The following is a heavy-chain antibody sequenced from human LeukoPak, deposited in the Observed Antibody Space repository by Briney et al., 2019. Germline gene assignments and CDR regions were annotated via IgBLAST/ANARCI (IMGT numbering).Heavy chain of an antibody. CDR3: ARPSFTSGSYFDH. J-gene: IGHJ4*02. D-gene: IGHD3-22*01. V-gene: IGHV3-7*01. CDR1: GFTFSSYW. CDR2: IKHDGSDK. Sequence: GGSLRLSCAASGFTFSSYWMSWVRQAPGKGLEWVATIKHDGSDKKYVDSVKGRFTIFRDNAKNSLYLQMNSLSGDDTAVYFCARPSFTSGSYFDHWGQGTLVTVSS.